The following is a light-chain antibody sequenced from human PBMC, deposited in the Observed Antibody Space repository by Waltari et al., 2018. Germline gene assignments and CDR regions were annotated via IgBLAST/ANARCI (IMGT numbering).Light chain of an antibody. CDR1: ESVLYSSNNKNH. J-gene: IGKJ4*01. Sequence: DIVMTQSPESLAVSLGERATISCKTSESVLYSSNNKNHLAWYQQKPGQPPRLLLYWASTRESGVPDRFIGSGSETDFTLTVTSLQAEAVAVYYCQQYYNTPLTFGGGTKVEVK. V-gene: IGKV4-1*01. CDR3: QQYYNTPLT. CDR2: WAS.